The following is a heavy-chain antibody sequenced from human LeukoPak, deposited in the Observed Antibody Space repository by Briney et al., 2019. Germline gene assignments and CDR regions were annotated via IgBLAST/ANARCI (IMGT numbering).Heavy chain of an antibody. D-gene: IGHD2/OR15-2a*01. J-gene: IGHJ4*02. V-gene: IGHV3-72*01. CDR1: GFIFSDHY. CDR2: IRNKANGHTT. Sequence: GGSLRLSCTASGFIFSDHYMDWVRQAPGKGLEWVGRIRNKANGHTTEYAASVKGRFTISRDDSTNSLYLQMNSLKTEDTAVYFCTRTYGDSWDTTYFDFWGQGTLVAVSS. CDR3: TRTYGDSWDTTYFDF.